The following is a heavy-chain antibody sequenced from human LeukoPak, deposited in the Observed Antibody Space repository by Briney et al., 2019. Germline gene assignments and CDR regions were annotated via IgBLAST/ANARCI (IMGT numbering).Heavy chain of an antibody. Sequence: GASVKVSCKASGYTFTSYAMHWVRQAPGQRLEWMGWINAGNGNTKYSQKFQGRVTITRDTSASTAYMELSSLRSEDTAVYYCARSKVEWRFLEWQYYFDYWGQGTLVTVSS. D-gene: IGHD3-3*01. CDR2: INAGNGNT. J-gene: IGHJ4*02. CDR1: GYTFTSYA. V-gene: IGHV1-3*01. CDR3: ARSKVEWRFLEWQYYFDY.